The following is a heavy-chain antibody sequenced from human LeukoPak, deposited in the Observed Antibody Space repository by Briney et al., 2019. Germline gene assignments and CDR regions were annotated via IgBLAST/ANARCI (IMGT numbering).Heavy chain of an antibody. CDR1: GFTFSSYS. V-gene: IGHV3-21*01. CDR3: AGSSSWTNY. CDR2: ISSSSSYI. J-gene: IGHJ4*02. D-gene: IGHD6-13*01. Sequence: GGSLRLSCAASGFTFSSYSMNWVRQAPGKGLEWVSSISSSSSYIYYADSVKGRFTISRDNAKNSLYLQVNSLRAEDTAVCYCAGSSSWTNYWGQGTLVTISS.